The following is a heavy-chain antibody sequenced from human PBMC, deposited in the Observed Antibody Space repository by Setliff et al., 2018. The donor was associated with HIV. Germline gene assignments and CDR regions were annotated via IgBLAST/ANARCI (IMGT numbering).Heavy chain of an antibody. CDR3: ARDYLYYNLYNGSPVYGMDV. CDR1: GYSISSGYY. Sequence: LSLTCPVSGYSISSGYYWGWIRQPPGRGLEWVSSISIGSGGAIDYADSVQGRFTISRDNSKNSLYLQMNSLRVEDTAVYYCARDYLYYNLYNGSPVYGMDVWGQGTTVTVSS. V-gene: IGHV3-11*04. J-gene: IGHJ6*02. D-gene: IGHD3-3*01. CDR2: ISIGSGGAI.